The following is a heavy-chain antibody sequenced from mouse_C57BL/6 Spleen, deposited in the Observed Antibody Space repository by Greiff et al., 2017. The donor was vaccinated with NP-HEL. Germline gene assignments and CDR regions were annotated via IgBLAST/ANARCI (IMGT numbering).Heavy chain of an antibody. V-gene: IGHV5-17*01. CDR3: ARTTVEYFDV. J-gene: IGHJ1*03. CDR1: GFTFSDYG. Sequence: EVMLVESGGGLVKPGGSLKLSCAASGFTFSDYGMHWVRQAPEKGLEWVAYISSGSSTIYYADTVKGRFTISRDNAKNTLFLQMTSLRSEDTAMYYCARTTVEYFDVWGTGTTVTVSS. CDR2: ISSGSSTI. D-gene: IGHD1-1*01.